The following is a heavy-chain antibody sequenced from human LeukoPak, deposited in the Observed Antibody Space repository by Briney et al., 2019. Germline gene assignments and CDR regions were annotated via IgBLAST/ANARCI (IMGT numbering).Heavy chain of an antibody. D-gene: IGHD4-17*01. Sequence: MASETLSLTCAVYGGSFSGYYWSWIRQPPGKGLEWIGEINHSGSTNYNPSLKSRVTISVDTSKNQFSLKLSSVTVADTAVYYCARGSSGYGSFDYWGQGTLVTVSS. V-gene: IGHV4-34*01. CDR1: GGSFSGYY. J-gene: IGHJ4*02. CDR3: ARGSSGYGSFDY. CDR2: INHSGST.